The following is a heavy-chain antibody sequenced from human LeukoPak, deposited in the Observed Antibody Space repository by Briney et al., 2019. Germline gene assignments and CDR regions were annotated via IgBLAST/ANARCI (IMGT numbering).Heavy chain of an antibody. CDR2: IYYSGST. J-gene: IGHJ4*02. CDR1: GGSISSGGYS. V-gene: IGHV4-31*03. CDR3: ARDNGGNSYDY. Sequence: TLSLTCTVSGGSISSGGYSWSWIRQHPGKGLEWIGYIYYSGSTYYNPSLKSRVTISVDTSKNQFSLKLSSVTAADTAVYYCARDNGGNSYDYWGQGTLVTVSS. D-gene: IGHD4-23*01.